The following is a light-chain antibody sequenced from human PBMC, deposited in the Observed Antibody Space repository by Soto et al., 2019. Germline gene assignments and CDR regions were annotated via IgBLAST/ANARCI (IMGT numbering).Light chain of an antibody. CDR1: QSISSY. Sequence: DIQMTQSPSSLSASVGDRVTITCRASQSISSYLNWYQQKPGKAPKLLIYAASSLQSGVPSRFSGSGSETDFTLTISSLQPEDFATYYCQQSYSTPLTFGGGTKGAIK. CDR3: QQSYSTPLT. J-gene: IGKJ4*01. CDR2: AAS. V-gene: IGKV1-39*01.